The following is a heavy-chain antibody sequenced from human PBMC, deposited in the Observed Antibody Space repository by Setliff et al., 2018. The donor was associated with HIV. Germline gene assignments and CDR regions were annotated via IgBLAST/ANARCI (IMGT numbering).Heavy chain of an antibody. CDR2: INWNGGST. D-gene: IGHD3-22*01. V-gene: IGHV3-20*04. CDR1: GFTFDDYT. J-gene: IGHJ4*02. Sequence: LKISCAASGFTFDDYTMTWVRQAPGKGLEWVSGINWNGGSTGYADSVKGRFTISRDNAKNSLYLQMNSLRAEDTALYYCARDLDSSGRDDWGLGTLVTVSS. CDR3: ARDLDSSGRDD.